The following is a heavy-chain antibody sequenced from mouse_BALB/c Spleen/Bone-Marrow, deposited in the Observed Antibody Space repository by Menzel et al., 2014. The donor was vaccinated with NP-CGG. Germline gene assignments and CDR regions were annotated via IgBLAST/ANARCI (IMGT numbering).Heavy chain of an antibody. CDR1: GYTFTDHA. D-gene: IGHD2-14*01. V-gene: IGHV1S137*01. J-gene: IGHJ4*01. Sequence: VQLQQSGAKLVRPGVSVKISCKGSGYTFTDHAIHWVKRSHAKSLEWIGVISGYYGDAIYNQKFKGKATMTVDKSSSTAYMELDRLTSEDSAIYYCARSGKVRNAMDYWGRGTSVTVSS. CDR2: ISGYYGDA. CDR3: ARSGKVRNAMDY.